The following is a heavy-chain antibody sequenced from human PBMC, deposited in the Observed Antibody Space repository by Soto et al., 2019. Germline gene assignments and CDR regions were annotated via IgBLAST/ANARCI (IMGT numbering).Heavy chain of an antibody. CDR1: GGSISSYY. V-gene: IGHV4-59*08. Sequence: SETLSLTCTVSGGSISSYYWNWIRQPPGKGLEWIGYIYYSGSTNYNPSLKSRVTISVDTSKNQFSLKLSSVTAADTAVYYCARASTVTTRGSRNNWFDPWGQGTLVTVSS. J-gene: IGHJ5*02. D-gene: IGHD4-17*01. CDR3: ARASTVTTRGSRNNWFDP. CDR2: IYYSGST.